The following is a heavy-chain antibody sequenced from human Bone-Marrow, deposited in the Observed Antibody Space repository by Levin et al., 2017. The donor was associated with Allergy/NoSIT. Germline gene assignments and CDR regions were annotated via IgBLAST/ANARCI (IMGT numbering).Heavy chain of an antibody. V-gene: IGHV4-39*07. CDR3: ARSSVGATRAFDI. CDR1: GVSLSSSSYY. D-gene: IGHD1-26*01. CDR2: IYYDGVT. Sequence: SETLSLTCSVSGVSLSSSSYYWGWVRQPPGKGLQWIGTIYYDGVTYYNSSLKSRVIMSLDTSKNQFSLKLPSVTAADTAVYYCARSSVGATRAFDIWGQGTTVTVSS. J-gene: IGHJ3*02.